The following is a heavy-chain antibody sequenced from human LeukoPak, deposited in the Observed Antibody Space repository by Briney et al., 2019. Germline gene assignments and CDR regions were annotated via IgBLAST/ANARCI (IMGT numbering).Heavy chain of an antibody. Sequence: GASVKVSCKASGYTFTGYYMHWVRQAPGQGLEWMGWINPNSGGTNYAQKFQGRVTVTRDTSISTAYMELNNLKSDDTAVYYCARDSGTSSLGHWGQGTLVTVSS. CDR3: ARDSGTSSLGH. CDR1: GYTFTGYY. J-gene: IGHJ4*02. CDR2: INPNSGGT. D-gene: IGHD2-2*01. V-gene: IGHV1-2*02.